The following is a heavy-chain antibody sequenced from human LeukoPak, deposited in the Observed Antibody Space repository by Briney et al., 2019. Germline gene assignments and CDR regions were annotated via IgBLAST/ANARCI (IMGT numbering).Heavy chain of an antibody. CDR1: GGSISSYY. CDR3: ARHEAYCGGDCSLDY. V-gene: IGHV4-59*08. CDR2: IYYSGSA. J-gene: IGHJ4*02. Sequence: SETLSLTCTVSGGSISSYYWSWIRQPPGKGLEWIGYIYYSGSANYNPSLKSRVTISVDTSKNQFSLKLSSVTAADTAVYYCARHEAYCGGDCSLDYWGQGPWSPSPQ. D-gene: IGHD2-21*02.